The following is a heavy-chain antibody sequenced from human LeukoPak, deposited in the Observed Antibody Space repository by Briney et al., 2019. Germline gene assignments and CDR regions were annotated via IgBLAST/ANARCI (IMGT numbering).Heavy chain of an antibody. CDR3: ARAEIYYYGSGSPDY. CDR1: GLTFSRSW. Sequence: GGSLRLSCAASGLTFSRSWMHWVRQAPGKGLVWVPRINSDGSSTNYADSVKGRFTISRDNAKNTLYLQMNSLRAEDTAVYYCARAEIYYYGSGSPDYWGQGTLATVSS. V-gene: IGHV3-74*01. D-gene: IGHD3-10*01. CDR2: INSDGSST. J-gene: IGHJ4*02.